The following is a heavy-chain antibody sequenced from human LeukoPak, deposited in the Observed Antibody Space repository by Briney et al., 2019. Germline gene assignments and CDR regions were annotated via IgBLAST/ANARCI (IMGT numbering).Heavy chain of an antibody. CDR2: INHSGST. V-gene: IGHV4-34*01. J-gene: IGHJ4*02. Sequence: PSETLSLTCAAYGGSFSGYYWSWIRQPPGKGLEWIGEINHSGSTNYNPSLKSRVTISVDTSKNQFSLKLSSVTAADTAVYYCARGGRVDYWGQGTLVTVSS. CDR1: GGSFSGYY. CDR3: ARGGRVDY.